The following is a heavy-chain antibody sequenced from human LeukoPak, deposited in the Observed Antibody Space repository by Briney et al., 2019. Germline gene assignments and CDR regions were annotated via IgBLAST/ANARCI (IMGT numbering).Heavy chain of an antibody. CDR3: ARERSTSGTDSDCYFDL. Sequence: SETLSLTCAVSGGSISSYNWWSWVRPPPGKGREWIGEIYHGGSTNYNPSLKSRVTISVGKSKNQFSLRLSSVTAADTAVYYCARERSTSGTDSDCYFDLGGRGTLVTVS. V-gene: IGHV4-4*02. J-gene: IGHJ2*01. D-gene: IGHD1-1*01. CDR2: IYHGGST. CDR1: GGSISSYNW.